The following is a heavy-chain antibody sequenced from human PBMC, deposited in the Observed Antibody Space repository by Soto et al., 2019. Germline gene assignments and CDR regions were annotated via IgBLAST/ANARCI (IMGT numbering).Heavy chain of an antibody. V-gene: IGHV3-30-3*01. D-gene: IGHD1-7*01. CDR3: ARDTFSGITGTTPWFDP. CDR2: ISYDGSNK. CDR1: GFTFSSYA. Sequence: GGSLRLSCAASGFTFSSYAMHWVRQAPGKGLEWVAVISYDGSNKYYADSVKGRFTISRDNSKNTLYLQMNSLRAEGTAVYYCARDTFSGITGTTPWFDPWGQGTLVTVSS. J-gene: IGHJ5*02.